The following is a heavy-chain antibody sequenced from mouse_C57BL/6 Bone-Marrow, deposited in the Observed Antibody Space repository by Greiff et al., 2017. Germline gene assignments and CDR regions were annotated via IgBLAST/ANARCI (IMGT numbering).Heavy chain of an antibody. Sequence: EVQLQQSGPELVKPGASVKISCKASGYSFTGYYMNWVKQSPEKSLEWIGEINPSTGGTTYNQKFKAKATLTVDKSSSTAYMQLKSLTSEDSAVYYFARGNWVWFAYWGQGTLVTVSA. V-gene: IGHV1-42*01. CDR3: ARGNWVWFAY. CDR1: GYSFTGYY. J-gene: IGHJ3*01. D-gene: IGHD4-1*01. CDR2: INPSTGGT.